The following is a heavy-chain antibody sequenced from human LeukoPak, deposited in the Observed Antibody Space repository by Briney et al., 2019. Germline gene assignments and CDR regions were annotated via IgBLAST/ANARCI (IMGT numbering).Heavy chain of an antibody. D-gene: IGHD2-21*01. J-gene: IGHJ6*03. Sequence: GGSLRLSCAASGFTFSSYGMHWVRQAPGKGLEWVAIISYDGSNKYYADSVKGRFTISRDNSKNTLYLQMNSLRAEDTAVYYCAKDGLAYCGGDCYSADYYYYMDVWGKGTTVTVSS. V-gene: IGHV3-30*18. CDR1: GFTFSSYG. CDR3: AKDGLAYCGGDCYSADYYYYMDV. CDR2: ISYDGSNK.